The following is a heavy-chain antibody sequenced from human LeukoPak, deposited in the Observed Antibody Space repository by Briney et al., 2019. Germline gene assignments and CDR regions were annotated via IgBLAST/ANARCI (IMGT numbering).Heavy chain of an antibody. CDR3: ARARIAARPHDAFDI. CDR2: IYSSGTT. Sequence: PGESLRLSCAASGFTVSSNYMNWVRQAPGKGLEWVSVIYSSGTTYYADSVKGRFTISRDNSKNTLYLQMNSLRAEDTAVYYCARARIAARPHDAFDIWGQGTMVTVSS. D-gene: IGHD6-6*01. J-gene: IGHJ3*02. CDR1: GFTVSSNY. V-gene: IGHV3-66*02.